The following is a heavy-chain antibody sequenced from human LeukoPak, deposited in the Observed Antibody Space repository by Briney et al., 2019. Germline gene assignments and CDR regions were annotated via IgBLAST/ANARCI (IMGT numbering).Heavy chain of an antibody. Sequence: GGSPRLSCAASGFTFTNYAFNWVRQAPGKGLEWVSSISLSSTYIYYADSVRGRFTISRDNAKNSLYLQMNSLRAEDTAVYYCARDHEEGNYGMDVWGQGTTVTVSS. V-gene: IGHV3-21*01. CDR1: GFTFTNYA. D-gene: IGHD3-10*01. CDR2: ISLSSTYI. J-gene: IGHJ6*02. CDR3: ARDHEEGNYGMDV.